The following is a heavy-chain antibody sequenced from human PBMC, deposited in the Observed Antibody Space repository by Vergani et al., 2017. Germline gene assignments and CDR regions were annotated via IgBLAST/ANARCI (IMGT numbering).Heavy chain of an antibody. CDR1: GFTFSSYA. V-gene: IGHV3-30-3*01. CDR3: ARGAGYYYDSSDWSY. J-gene: IGHJ4*02. Sequence: QVQLVESGGGVVQPGRSLRLSCAASGFTFSSYAMHWVRQAPGKGLEWVAVISYDGSNKYYADSVKGRFTISSDNSKNTLYLQMNSLRAEETAVYYCARGAGYYYDSSDWSYWGQGTLVTVSA. CDR2: ISYDGSNK. D-gene: IGHD3-22*01.